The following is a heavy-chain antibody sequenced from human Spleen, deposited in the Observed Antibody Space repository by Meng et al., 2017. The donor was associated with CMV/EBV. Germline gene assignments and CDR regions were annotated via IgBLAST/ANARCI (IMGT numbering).Heavy chain of an antibody. J-gene: IGHJ6*02. V-gene: IGHV3-53*01. CDR3: ARDGDHRTYYYGMDV. D-gene: IGHD7-27*01. Sequence: GESLKISCAASGFTVSSNYMSWVRQAPGKGLEWVSVIYSDGKTYYADSVKGLFTISRDISKNTVYLQMDSLRAEDTAVFYCARDGDHRTYYYGMDVWGQGTTVTVS. CDR1: GFTVSSNY. CDR2: IYSDGKT.